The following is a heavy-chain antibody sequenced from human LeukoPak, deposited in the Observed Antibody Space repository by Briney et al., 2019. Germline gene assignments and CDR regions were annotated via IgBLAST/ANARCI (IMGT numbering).Heavy chain of an antibody. D-gene: IGHD2-15*01. Sequence: GGSLRLSCAASGFTFSDYYMSWIRQAPGKGLEWVSYISSSGSSIYYADPVKGRFTFSRDNAKNSQYLQMNSLRAEDTAVYYCARGVGYCSGGSCYKDSRYYYMDVWGKGTTVTVSS. J-gene: IGHJ6*03. CDR1: GFTFSDYY. CDR2: ISSSGSSI. V-gene: IGHV3-11*04. CDR3: ARGVGYCSGGSCYKDSRYYYMDV.